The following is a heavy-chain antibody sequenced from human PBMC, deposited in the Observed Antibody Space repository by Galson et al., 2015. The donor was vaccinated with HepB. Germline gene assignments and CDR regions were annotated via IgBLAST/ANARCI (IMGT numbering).Heavy chain of an antibody. CDR2: MNPNSGNT. CDR3: ARSPAPVYCSGGSCYSGDYYYYYMDV. J-gene: IGHJ6*03. Sequence: SVKVSCKASGYTFTSYDINWVRQATGQGLEWMGWMNPNSGNTGYAQKFQGRVTMTRNTSISTAYMELSSLRSEDTAVYYCARSPAPVYCSGGSCYSGDYYYYYMDVWGKGTTVTVSS. V-gene: IGHV1-8*01. D-gene: IGHD2-15*01. CDR1: GYTFTSYD.